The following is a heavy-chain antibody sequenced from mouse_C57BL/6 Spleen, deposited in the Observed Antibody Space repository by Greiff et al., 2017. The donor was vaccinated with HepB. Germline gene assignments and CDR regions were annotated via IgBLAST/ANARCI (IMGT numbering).Heavy chain of an antibody. V-gene: IGHV1-52*01. CDR3: ARRFTTVGGYFDV. CDR1: GYTFTSYW. J-gene: IGHJ1*03. CDR2: IDPSDSET. Sequence: QVQLQQPGAELVRPGSSVKLSCKASGYTFTSYWMHWVKQRPIQGLEWIGNIDPSDSETHYNQKFKDKATLTVDKSSSTAYMKLSSLTSEDSAVYYCARRFTTVGGYFDVWGTGTTVTVSS. D-gene: IGHD1-1*01.